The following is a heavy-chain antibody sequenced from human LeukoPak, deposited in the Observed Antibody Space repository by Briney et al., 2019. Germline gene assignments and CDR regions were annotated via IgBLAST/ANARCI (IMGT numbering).Heavy chain of an antibody. D-gene: IGHD6-25*01. Sequence: ASVKVSCKASGYTSTSYHMHWVRQAPGQGLEWMGIINPSGGSTSYAQKFQGRVSMTRDTSTSTVYMELSSLRSEDTAVYYCARDLRYGGYALWGQGTLVTVSS. J-gene: IGHJ4*02. CDR1: GYTSTSYH. CDR3: ARDLRYGGYAL. CDR2: INPSGGST. V-gene: IGHV1-46*01.